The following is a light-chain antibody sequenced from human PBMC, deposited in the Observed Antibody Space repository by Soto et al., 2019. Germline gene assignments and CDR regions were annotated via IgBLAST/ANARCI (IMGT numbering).Light chain of an antibody. Sequence: EIVLTQSPGTLSLSPGERATLSCRASQSVSSSYLAWYQQKPGQAPRLLIYGASSRATGMPDRFSGSGSGTDFTLTISRLEPEDFAVYYCQQYGSSPLTSGQGTKVEIK. CDR3: QQYGSSPLT. V-gene: IGKV3-20*01. CDR2: GAS. J-gene: IGKJ1*01. CDR1: QSVSSSY.